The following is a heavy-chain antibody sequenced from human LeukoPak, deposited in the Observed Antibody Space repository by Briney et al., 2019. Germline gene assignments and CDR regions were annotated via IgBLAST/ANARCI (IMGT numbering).Heavy chain of an antibody. CDR3: ARGRGYGDFFDY. Sequence: PGGSLRLSCAASGSTFSSYWMSWVRQAPGKGLEWVANIKQDGSEKYYVDSVKGRFTISRDNAKNSLYLQMNSLRAEDTAVYYCARGRGYGDFFDYWGQGTLVTVSS. V-gene: IGHV3-7*01. D-gene: IGHD4-17*01. CDR2: IKQDGSEK. CDR1: GSTFSSYW. J-gene: IGHJ4*02.